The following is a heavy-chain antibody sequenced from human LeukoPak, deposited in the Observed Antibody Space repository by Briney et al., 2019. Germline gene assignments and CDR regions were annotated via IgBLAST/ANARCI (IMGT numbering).Heavy chain of an antibody. CDR3: AKQISPSLQYSGSYYDDY. J-gene: IGHJ4*02. D-gene: IGHD1-26*01. V-gene: IGHV3-23*01. CDR1: GFTFSSYA. Sequence: PGGSLRLSCAASGFTFSSYAMSWVRQAPGKGLEWVSAISGSGGSTYYADSVKGRFTISRDNSKNTLYLQMNSLRAEDTAVYYCAKQISPSLQYSGSYYDDYWGQGTLVTVSS. CDR2: ISGSGGST.